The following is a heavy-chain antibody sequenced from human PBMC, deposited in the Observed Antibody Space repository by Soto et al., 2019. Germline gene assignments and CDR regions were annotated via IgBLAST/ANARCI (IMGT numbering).Heavy chain of an antibody. CDR3: ATGGGGFLAIPNDY. J-gene: IGHJ4*02. V-gene: IGHV4-39*01. CDR2: IAYNGGP. CDR1: GYSVSTNNYY. D-gene: IGHD3-16*01. Sequence: QLQLQESGPGPVKPSETLSLTCTVSGYSVSTNNYYWGWIRQPPGKGLEWIGSIAYNGGPYYNPSLKGRVTISLDTSKNQFSLRVRSVSAADTAVYFCATGGGGFLAIPNDYWGQGSLVTVSS.